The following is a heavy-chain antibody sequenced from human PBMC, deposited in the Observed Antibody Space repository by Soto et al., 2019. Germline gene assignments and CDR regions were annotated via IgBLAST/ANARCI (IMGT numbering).Heavy chain of an antibody. D-gene: IGHD6-13*01. CDR3: ARSLFIASTDTEPFYX. CDR1: GFTFSSYA. CDR2: ISCGGNDR. Sequence: GGSLRLSCAASGFTFSSYAMSWVRQAPGKGLEWVSAISCGGNDRFYEDSVRGRFTISRDNSRNTLYLHMNSLRAEDTAVHYCARSLFIASTDTEPFYXWGQGTLVTVSX. V-gene: IGHV3-23*01. J-gene: IGHJ4*02.